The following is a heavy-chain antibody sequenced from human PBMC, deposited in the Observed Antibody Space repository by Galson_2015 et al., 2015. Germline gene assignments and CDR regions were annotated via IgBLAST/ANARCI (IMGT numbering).Heavy chain of an antibody. J-gene: IGHJ4*02. CDR3: ARRDCSGGSCYSFDY. Sequence: QSGAEVKKPGESLKISCKGSGYSLTSYWIGWVRQMPGKGLEWMGIIYPGDSDTRYSPSFQGQVTISADKSISTAYLQWSSLKASDTAMYYCARRDCSGGSCYSFDYWGQGTLVTVSS. V-gene: IGHV5-51*03. D-gene: IGHD2-15*01. CDR1: GYSLTSYW. CDR2: IYPGDSDT.